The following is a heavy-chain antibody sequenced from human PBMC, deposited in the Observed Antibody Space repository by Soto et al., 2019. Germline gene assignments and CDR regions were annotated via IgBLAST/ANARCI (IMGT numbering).Heavy chain of an antibody. CDR3: ARHYCDSTSCYTDWFDP. CDR2: VNPKSGNT. CDR1: GYSFSTYD. Sequence: QVQLVQSGAEVKKPGASVKVSCKASGYSFSTYDINWVRQAAGQGLEWMGWVNPKSGNTDYAQRFRGRVTMTSNTSISTAYMELSARTPEDTAVYYCARHYCDSTSCYTDWFDPWGQGTLVTVSS. V-gene: IGHV1-8*01. D-gene: IGHD2-2*02. J-gene: IGHJ5*02.